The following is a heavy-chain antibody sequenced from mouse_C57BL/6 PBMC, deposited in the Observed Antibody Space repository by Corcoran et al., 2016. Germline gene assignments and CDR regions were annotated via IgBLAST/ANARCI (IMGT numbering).Heavy chain of an antibody. CDR2: IDPEDGDT. V-gene: IGHV14-1*01. J-gene: IGHJ3*01. D-gene: IGHD1-1*01. CDR1: GFNIKDYY. Sequence: EVQLQQYGAELVRPGASVKLSCTASGFNIKDYYMHWVKQRPEQGLEWIGRIDPEDGDTEYAPKFQGKATMTADTSSNTAYLQLSSLTSEDTAVYYCPLYSAWFAYWGQGTLVTVSA. CDR3: PLYSAWFAY.